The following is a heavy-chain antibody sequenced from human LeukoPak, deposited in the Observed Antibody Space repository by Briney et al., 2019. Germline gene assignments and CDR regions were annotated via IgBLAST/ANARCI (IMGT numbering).Heavy chain of an antibody. Sequence: GGSLRLSCAASGFTVSSNYMSWVRQAPGKGLEGVSVIYSGGSTYYADSVKGRFTISRHNSKNTLYLQMNSLRAEHTAVYYCARIDCDSSGHQAYFDYWGQGTLVTVSS. CDR1: GFTVSSNY. V-gene: IGHV3-53*04. J-gene: IGHJ4*02. CDR3: ARIDCDSSGHQAYFDY. CDR2: IYSGGST. D-gene: IGHD3-22*01.